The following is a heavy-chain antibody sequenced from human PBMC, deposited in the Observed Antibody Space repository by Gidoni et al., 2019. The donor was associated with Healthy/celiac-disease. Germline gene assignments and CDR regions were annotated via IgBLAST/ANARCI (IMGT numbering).Heavy chain of an antibody. CDR1: GFTFSSYS. D-gene: IGHD6-19*01. Sequence: EVQLVESGGGLVKPGGSLRLSCAASGFTFSSYSMNWVRQAPGKGLEWVSSISSSSSYIYYADSVKGRFTISRDNAKNSLYLQMNSLRAEDTAVYYCARLTDGFSAGLVLADYWGQGTLVTVSS. V-gene: IGHV3-21*01. CDR3: ARLTDGFSAGLVLADY. J-gene: IGHJ4*02. CDR2: ISSSSSYI.